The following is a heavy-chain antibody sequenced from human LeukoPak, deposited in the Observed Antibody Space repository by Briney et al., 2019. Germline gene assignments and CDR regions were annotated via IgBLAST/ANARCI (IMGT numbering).Heavy chain of an antibody. CDR1: KFTFRSYD. D-gene: IGHD6-19*01. CDR2: IRHDGSNK. CDR3: AKGAHSSGWPHNWFDP. V-gene: IGHV3-30*02. J-gene: IGHJ5*02. Sequence: QPGGSLRLSCAASKFTFRSYDMQWVRQAPGKGLEWVAFIRHDGSNKDYVDSVKGRFTISRDNSKNTLYLQMSSLRIEDTTVYYCAKGAHSSGWPHNWFDPWGQGTLVTVSS.